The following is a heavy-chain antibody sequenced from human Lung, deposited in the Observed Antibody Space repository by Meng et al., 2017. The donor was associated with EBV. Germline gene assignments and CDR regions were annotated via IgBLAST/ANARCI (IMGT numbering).Heavy chain of an antibody. D-gene: IGHD1-14*01. CDR3: SRDLAGPRDF. CDR2: INEDGTTT. CDR1: EFSFSTYW. V-gene: IGHV3-74*01. Sequence: PLVESGGTLVHPGGSRRLSCAASEFSFSTYWMHWVRQAPGEGLAWVARINEDGTTTNYADSVKGRFTIYRDNAKNRLYLQMNSLRVEDTAVYFCSRDLAGPRDFWGQGTMVTVAS. J-gene: IGHJ4*02.